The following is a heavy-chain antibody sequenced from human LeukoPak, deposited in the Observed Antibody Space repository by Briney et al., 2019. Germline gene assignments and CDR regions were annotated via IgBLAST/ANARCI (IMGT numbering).Heavy chain of an antibody. J-gene: IGHJ3*02. Sequence: PSETLSLTCTVSGGSVSAVSHYWSWIRQPPGKGLEWIGEINHSGSTNYNPSLKSRVTISLDTSKNQFSLKLSSVTAADTAVYYCARDAGDQDAFDIWGQGTMVTVSS. V-gene: IGHV4-34*01. CDR3: ARDAGDQDAFDI. D-gene: IGHD4-17*01. CDR2: INHSGST. CDR1: GGSVSAVSHY.